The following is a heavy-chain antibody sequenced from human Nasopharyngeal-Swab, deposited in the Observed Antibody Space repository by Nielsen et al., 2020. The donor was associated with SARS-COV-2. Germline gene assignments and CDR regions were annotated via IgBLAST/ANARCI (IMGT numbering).Heavy chain of an antibody. V-gene: IGHV4-39*07. J-gene: IGHJ5*02. CDR2: IYYSGST. CDR3: ARSITIFGVVGANWFDP. Sequence: SETLSLTCTVSGGSISSSSYYWGWIRQPPGKGLEWIGSIYYSGSTYYNPSLKSRVTISVDTSKNQFSLKLSSVTAADTAVYYCARSITIFGVVGANWFDPWGQGTLATVSS. D-gene: IGHD3-3*01. CDR1: GGSISSSSYY.